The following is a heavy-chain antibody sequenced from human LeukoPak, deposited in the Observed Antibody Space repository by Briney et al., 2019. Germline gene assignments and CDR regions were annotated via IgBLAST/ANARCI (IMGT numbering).Heavy chain of an antibody. Sequence: PSETLSLTCTVSGGSISSSSYYWGWIRQPPGKGLEWIGSIYYSGSTCYNPSLKSRVTISVDTSKNQFSLKLSSVTAADTAVYYCAREGGGEGYNAYSSNYRDVGGKGPTVTISS. J-gene: IGHJ6*03. CDR1: GGSISSSSYY. CDR3: AREGGGEGYNAYSSNYRDV. V-gene: IGHV4-39*02. D-gene: IGHD5-24*01. CDR2: IYYSGST.